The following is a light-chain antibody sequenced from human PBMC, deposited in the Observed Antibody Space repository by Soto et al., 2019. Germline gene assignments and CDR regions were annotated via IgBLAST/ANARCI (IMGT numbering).Light chain of an antibody. CDR1: QNIRTY. CDR2: DGT. V-gene: IGKV1-39*01. CDR3: QQSFVTPRT. Sequence: DIQMTQSLSSLSASVGDRVTITCRASQNIRTYLNWYQHKPGKAPNLLIHDGTTLQSGVPSRFSGSGSGTEFSLTITSLQPEDFATYYCQQSFVTPRTFGQGTKVEIK. J-gene: IGKJ1*01.